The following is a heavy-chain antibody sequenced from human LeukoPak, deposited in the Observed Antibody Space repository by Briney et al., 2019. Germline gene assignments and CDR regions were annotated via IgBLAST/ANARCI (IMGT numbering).Heavy chain of an antibody. CDR1: GGSISSYY. CDR2: IYYSGST. V-gene: IGHV4-59*08. J-gene: IGHJ4*02. D-gene: IGHD6-19*01. Sequence: SETLSLTCTVSGGSISSYYWSWLRQPPGKGLEWIGYIYYSGSTNYNPSLKSRVTISVDTSKNQFSLKLSSVTAADTAVYYCARLGHRGQWLVPGDYWGQGTLVTVSS. CDR3: ARLGHRGQWLVPGDY.